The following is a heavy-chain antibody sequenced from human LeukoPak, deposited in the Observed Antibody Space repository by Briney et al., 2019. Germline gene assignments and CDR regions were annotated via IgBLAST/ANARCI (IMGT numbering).Heavy chain of an antibody. Sequence: PGGSLRLSCAASGFTFSSYAMHWVRQAPGKGLEWVAVISYDGSNKYYADSVKGRFTISRDNSKNTLYLQMNSLRAEDTAVYYCARATAVAVDFDYWGQGTLVTV. CDR1: GFTFSSYA. CDR2: ISYDGSNK. CDR3: ARATAVAVDFDY. V-gene: IGHV3-30*04. D-gene: IGHD6-19*01. J-gene: IGHJ4*02.